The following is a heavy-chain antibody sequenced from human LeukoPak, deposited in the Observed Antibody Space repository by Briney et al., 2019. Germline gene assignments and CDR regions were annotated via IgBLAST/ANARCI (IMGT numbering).Heavy chain of an antibody. CDR1: GFTVSSNY. Sequence: GGSLRLPCAASGFTVSSNYMSWVRQAPGKGLEWVSVIYSGGSTYYADSVKGRFTISRDNSKNTLYLQMNSLRAEDAAVYYCARVAAAGQGSYYYYGMDVWGQGTTVTVSS. V-gene: IGHV3-66*01. J-gene: IGHJ6*02. D-gene: IGHD6-13*01. CDR2: IYSGGST. CDR3: ARVAAAGQGSYYYYGMDV.